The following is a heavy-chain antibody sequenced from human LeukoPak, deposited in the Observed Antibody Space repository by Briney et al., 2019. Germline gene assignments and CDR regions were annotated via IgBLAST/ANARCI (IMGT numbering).Heavy chain of an antibody. V-gene: IGHV5-51*01. CDR3: ARQLDCSSTSCSVGLDY. D-gene: IGHD2-2*01. Sequence: GESLKISCKGSGYSFTSYWIGWVRQMPGKGLEWMRLIYPGDSDTRYSPSFQGQVTISADKSISTAYLQWSSLKASDTAMYYCARQLDCSSTSCSVGLDYWGQGTLVTVSS. J-gene: IGHJ4*02. CDR1: GYSFTSYW. CDR2: IYPGDSDT.